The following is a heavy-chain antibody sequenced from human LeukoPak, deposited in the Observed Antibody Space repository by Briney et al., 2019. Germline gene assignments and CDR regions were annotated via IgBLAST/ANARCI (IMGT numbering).Heavy chain of an antibody. CDR1: GFTFNDYA. D-gene: IGHD2-15*01. V-gene: IGHV3-9*03. CDR3: AREFCSGGSCKGYFDY. J-gene: IGHJ4*02. CDR2: ISWNSYSI. Sequence: GRSLRLSCAASGFTFNDYAMHWVRQAPGKGLEWVSGISWNSYSIGYADSVKGRFTISRDNAKNSLYLQMNSLRAEDMALYYCAREFCSGGSCKGYFDYCGQGTLVTVSS.